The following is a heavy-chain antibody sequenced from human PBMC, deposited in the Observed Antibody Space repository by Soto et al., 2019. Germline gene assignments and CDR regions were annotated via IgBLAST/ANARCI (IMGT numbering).Heavy chain of an antibody. Sequence: SETLSLACTVSGGSGSSGSCQWTWIRQPPGKGLEWIGCIHVSGSTNDNPSLKGRVTMSIDTSKNQFSLKLSSVTAADTAVYYCERDGHGMDVWGQGTKVTVSS. CDR3: ERDGHGMDV. J-gene: IGHJ6*02. CDR2: IHVSGST. V-gene: IGHV4-61*01. CDR1: GGSGSSGSCQ.